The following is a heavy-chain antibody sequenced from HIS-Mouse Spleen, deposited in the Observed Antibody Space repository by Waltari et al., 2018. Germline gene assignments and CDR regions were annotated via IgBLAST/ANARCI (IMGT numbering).Heavy chain of an antibody. V-gene: IGHV1-8*01. D-gene: IGHD1-26*01. CDR3: ARGSSSGSYWYYYYGMDV. J-gene: IGHJ6*02. CDR2: MNPNSGNT. CDR1: GYTFTSYG. Sequence: QVQLVQSGAEVKKPGASVKVSCKASGYTFTSYGITWVRQATGQGLEWMGWMNPNSGNTGYAQKFQGRVTMTRNTSISTAYMELSSLRSEDTAVYYCARGSSSGSYWYYYYGMDVWGQGTTVTVSS.